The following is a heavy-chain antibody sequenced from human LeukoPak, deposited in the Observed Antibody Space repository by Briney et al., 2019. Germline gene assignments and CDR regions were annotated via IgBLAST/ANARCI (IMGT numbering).Heavy chain of an antibody. V-gene: IGHV3-48*03. D-gene: IGHD3-3*01. CDR2: ISSSGSTI. J-gene: IGHJ4*02. Sequence: PGGSLRLSCAASGFTFSSYEMNWVRQAPGKGLEWVSYISSSGSTIYYADSVKGRFTISRDNAKNSLYLQMNSLRAEDTALYYCARVEDYDPGCFDYWGQGTLVTVSS. CDR1: GFTFSSYE. CDR3: ARVEDYDPGCFDY.